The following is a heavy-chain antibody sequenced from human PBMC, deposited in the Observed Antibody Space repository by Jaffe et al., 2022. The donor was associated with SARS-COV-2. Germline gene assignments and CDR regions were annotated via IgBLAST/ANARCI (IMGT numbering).Heavy chain of an antibody. CDR2: IYPDDSDT. CDR1: GYSFNNYW. J-gene: IGHJ6*02. V-gene: IGHV5-51*01. D-gene: IGHD6-25*01. Sequence: EVQLVQSGAEVKKPGESLKISCKGSGYSFNNYWIGWVRQVPGKGLEWMGVIYPDDSDTRYSPSFQGQVTMSADKSITTAYLQWSSLKASDTAMYYCARQGTTYSSAPTPYGLDVWGQGTTVIVSS. CDR3: ARQGTTYSSAPTPYGLDV.